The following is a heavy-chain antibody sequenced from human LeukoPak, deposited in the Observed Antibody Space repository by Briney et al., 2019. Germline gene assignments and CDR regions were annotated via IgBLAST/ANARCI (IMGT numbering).Heavy chain of an antibody. D-gene: IGHD3-3*01. CDR1: GGSISIYY. CDR2: IYYSGST. CDR3: ARTHDFWSGYYYMDV. Sequence: SETLSLTCTVSGGSISIYYWSWIRQPPGQGLGWIGYIYYSGSTNYNPSLKCRVTISVDTSKNQFSLKLSSVTAADTAVYYCARTHDFWSGYYYMDVWGKGTTVTVSS. J-gene: IGHJ6*03. V-gene: IGHV4-59*01.